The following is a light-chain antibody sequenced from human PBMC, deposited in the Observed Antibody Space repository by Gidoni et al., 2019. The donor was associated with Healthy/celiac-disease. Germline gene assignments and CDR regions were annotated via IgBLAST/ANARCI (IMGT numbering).Light chain of an antibody. CDR1: QSISSY. V-gene: IGKV1-39*01. CDR2: AAS. J-gene: IGKJ2*01. Sequence: DSQMTHSPSALSASGGDRVTITCRASQSISSYLNWYQQKPGNAPKLLIYAASSMQSGVPSRFSGSGSGTDFTLTISSLQPEDFATYYCQQSYSTPFTFGQGTKLQIK. CDR3: QQSYSTPFT.